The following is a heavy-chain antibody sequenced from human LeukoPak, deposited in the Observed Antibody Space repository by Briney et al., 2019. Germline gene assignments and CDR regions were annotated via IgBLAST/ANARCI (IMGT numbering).Heavy chain of an antibody. D-gene: IGHD3-10*01. Sequence: GGSLRLSCAASGFTFSSYSMNWVRQAPGKGLEWVSSISSSSSYIYYADSVKGRFTISRDNAKNSLYLQMNSLRAEDTAVYYCVRAGGWFGDYAFDIWGQGTMVTVSS. CDR2: ISSSSSYI. CDR3: VRAGGWFGDYAFDI. CDR1: GFTFSSYS. J-gene: IGHJ3*02. V-gene: IGHV3-21*01.